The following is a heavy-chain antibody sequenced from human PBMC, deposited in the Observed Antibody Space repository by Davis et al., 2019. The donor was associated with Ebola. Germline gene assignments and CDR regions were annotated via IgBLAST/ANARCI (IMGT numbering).Heavy chain of an antibody. V-gene: IGHV3-73*01. J-gene: IGHJ6*02. CDR1: GFTFSGSA. Sequence: GGSLRLSCAASGFTFSGSAMHWVRQASGKGLEWVGRIRSKANSYATAYAASVNGRFTISRDDSKNTAYLQMNSLKTEDTAVYYCTSSNSSTYYYYGMDVWGQGTTVTVSS. D-gene: IGHD5-18*01. CDR2: IRSKANSYAT. CDR3: TSSNSSTYYYYGMDV.